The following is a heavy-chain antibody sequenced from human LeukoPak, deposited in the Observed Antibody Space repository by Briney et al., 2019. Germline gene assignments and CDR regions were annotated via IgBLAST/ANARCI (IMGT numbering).Heavy chain of an antibody. Sequence: SVKVSCKASGGTFSSYAISWVRQAPGQGLESMGGIIPIFGTANYAQRFQGRVTITADESTSTAYMKLSSLRSEDTAVYYCASPYPRITMIVPDAFDIWGQGTMVTVSS. CDR3: ASPYPRITMIVPDAFDI. J-gene: IGHJ3*02. CDR1: GGTFSSYA. CDR2: IIPIFGTA. V-gene: IGHV1-69*13. D-gene: IGHD3-22*01.